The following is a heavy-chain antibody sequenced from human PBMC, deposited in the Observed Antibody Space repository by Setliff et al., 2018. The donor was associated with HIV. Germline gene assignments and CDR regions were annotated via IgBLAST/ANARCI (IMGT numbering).Heavy chain of an antibody. Sequence: GGSLRLSCAASGFTFSSYEMNWVRQAPGKGLEWVSYISSSGSTIYYADSVKGRFTISRDNAKNSLYLQMNSLRAEDTAVYYCAKEVSRYCSSTSCGTGAFDIWGQGTMVT. CDR2: ISSSGSTI. J-gene: IGHJ3*02. CDR3: AKEVSRYCSSTSCGTGAFDI. D-gene: IGHD2-2*01. V-gene: IGHV3-48*03. CDR1: GFTFSSYE.